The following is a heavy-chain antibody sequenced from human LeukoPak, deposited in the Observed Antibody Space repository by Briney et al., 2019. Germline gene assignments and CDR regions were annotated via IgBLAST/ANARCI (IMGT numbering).Heavy chain of an antibody. CDR2: IYPGDSDT. D-gene: IGHD6-13*01. Sequence: GDCLKISCKGSGYSFTSYWIGWVRQMSGKGLEWMGIIYPGDSDTRYSPSFQGQVTISADKSLSTAYLQWSSLKASDTAMYYCARLSGSSWELDYWGQGTLVTVSS. CDR3: ARLSGSSWELDY. V-gene: IGHV5-51*01. J-gene: IGHJ4*02. CDR1: GYSFTSYW.